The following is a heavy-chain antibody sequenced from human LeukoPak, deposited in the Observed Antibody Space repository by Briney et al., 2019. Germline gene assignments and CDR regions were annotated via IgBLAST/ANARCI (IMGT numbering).Heavy chain of an antibody. D-gene: IGHD3-22*01. V-gene: IGHV4-31*03. CDR3: ARAYYDSSGSPGKDHFDY. J-gene: IGHJ4*02. CDR2: IYYSGST. CDR1: GGSISSGGYY. Sequence: SETLSLTCTVSGGSISSGGYYWSWIRQHPGKGLEWIGYIYYSGSTYYNPSLKSRVTMSVDTSKNQFSLKLSSVTAADTAVYYCARAYYDSSGSPGKDHFDYWGQGTLVTVSS.